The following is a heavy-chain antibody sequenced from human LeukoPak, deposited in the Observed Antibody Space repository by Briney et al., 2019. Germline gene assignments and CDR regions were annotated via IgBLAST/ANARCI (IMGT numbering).Heavy chain of an antibody. CDR1: GFTFGDYL. Sequence: GGSLRLSCTASGFTFGDYLMSWFRQAPGKGLEWIGFISGGTTEYAASVKGRFTISRDDSTSIAYLQMNSLTTEDTAVYYCSRGSGWLSVYWGQGTLVTVS. CDR3: SRGSGWLSVY. D-gene: IGHD6-19*01. J-gene: IGHJ4*02. CDR2: ISGGTT. V-gene: IGHV3-49*03.